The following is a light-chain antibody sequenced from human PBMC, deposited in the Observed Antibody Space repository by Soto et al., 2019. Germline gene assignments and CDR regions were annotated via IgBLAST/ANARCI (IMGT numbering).Light chain of an antibody. CDR1: SSNIGRNT. V-gene: IGLV1-44*01. Sequence: QSVLTQPPSASXTPXXRXTISCSGSSSNIGRNTVNWYQQFPGTAPKLLIYGNNQRPSGVPDRFYGSKSGTSASLAISGLQSEDEADYYCAAWDDSLSGPVFGGGTKVTVL. CDR3: AAWDDSLSGPV. CDR2: GNN. J-gene: IGLJ3*02.